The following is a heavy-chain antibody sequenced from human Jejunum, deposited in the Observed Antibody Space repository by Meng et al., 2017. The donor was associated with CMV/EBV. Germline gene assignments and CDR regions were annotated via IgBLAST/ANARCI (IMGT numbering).Heavy chain of an antibody. CDR2: IKEDGSAD. CDR3: ARERLGGATAMDY. J-gene: IGHJ4*02. D-gene: IGHD1-26*01. Sequence: CAASGFTFSSFWISWVRQAPGKGLEWVANIKEDGSADNYVDSVRGRFTISRDNAQNSLFLRISSLRAEDTAVYYCARERLGGATAMDYWGQGTLVTVSS. CDR1: GFTFSSFW. V-gene: IGHV3-7*01.